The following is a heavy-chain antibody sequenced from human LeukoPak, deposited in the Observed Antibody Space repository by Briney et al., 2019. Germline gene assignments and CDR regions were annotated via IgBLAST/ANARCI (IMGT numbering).Heavy chain of an antibody. J-gene: IGHJ6*03. D-gene: IGHD7-27*01. V-gene: IGHV1-69*05. CDR1: GGTFRSKA. Sequence: SVKVSCKASGGTFRSKAVTWVRQAPGQGLEWMGAIIPIFDTSKYAQKFQGRVTITTDESTTIAYMELSSLRPEDTAVYYCARGALSRSLTGDLHYYMDVWGKGTTVSVSS. CDR2: IIPIFDTS. CDR3: ARGALSRSLTGDLHYYMDV.